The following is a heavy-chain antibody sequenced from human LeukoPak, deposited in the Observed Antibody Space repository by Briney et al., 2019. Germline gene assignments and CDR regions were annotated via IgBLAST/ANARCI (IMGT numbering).Heavy chain of an antibody. CDR1: GGTFSSYA. D-gene: IGHD2-15*01. Sequence: GASVKVSCKASGGTFSSYAISWVRQAPGQGLEWMGGIIPIFGTANYAQNFQGRVTMTRETSISTAYMELSRLTSDDTALYYCATGTLHSSGTPLDYWGQGTLVTVSS. V-gene: IGHV1-69*05. J-gene: IGHJ4*02. CDR3: ATGTLHSSGTPLDY. CDR2: IIPIFGTA.